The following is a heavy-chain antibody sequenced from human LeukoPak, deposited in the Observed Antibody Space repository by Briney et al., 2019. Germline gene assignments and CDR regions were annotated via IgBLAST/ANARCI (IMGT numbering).Heavy chain of an antibody. V-gene: IGHV3-7*04. CDR3: ARDLPGYSGYDYDY. D-gene: IGHD5-12*01. Sequence: GGSLRLSCAASGFTFSSYWMSWVRQAPGKGLEWVANIKEDGSEKDYADSVEGRFTISRDNAKNSLYLQMNSLRAEDTAVYYCARDLPGYSGYDYDYWGQGTLVTVSS. J-gene: IGHJ4*02. CDR2: IKEDGSEK. CDR1: GFTFSSYW.